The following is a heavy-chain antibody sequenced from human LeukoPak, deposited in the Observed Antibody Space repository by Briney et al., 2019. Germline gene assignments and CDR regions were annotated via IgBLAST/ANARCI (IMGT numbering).Heavy chain of an antibody. Sequence: SETLSLTCTVSGGSISSYYWSWIRQAPGKGLEWIGYIYYSGSTNYNPSLKSRVTISVDTSKNQFSLKLSSVTAADTAVYYCARSRIVLADSLDPWGQGTLVTVSS. J-gene: IGHJ5*02. V-gene: IGHV4-59*12. CDR3: ARSRIVLADSLDP. CDR1: GGSISSYY. D-gene: IGHD6-19*01. CDR2: IYYSGST.